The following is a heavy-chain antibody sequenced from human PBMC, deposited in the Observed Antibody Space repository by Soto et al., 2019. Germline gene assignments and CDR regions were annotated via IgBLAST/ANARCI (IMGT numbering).Heavy chain of an antibody. J-gene: IGHJ4*02. D-gene: IGHD5-18*01. CDR1: GGTFSSYA. V-gene: IGHV1-69*06. CDR3: AREEYSYCYLLALDY. Sequence: QVQLVQSGAEVKKPGASVKVSCKASGGTFSSYAISWVRQAPGQGLEWMGGIIPIFGTANYAQKFQGRVTITEDKSTSTAYMKLSSLRSEDTTVYYCAREEYSYCYLLALDYWGQGTLVTVSS. CDR2: IIPIFGTA.